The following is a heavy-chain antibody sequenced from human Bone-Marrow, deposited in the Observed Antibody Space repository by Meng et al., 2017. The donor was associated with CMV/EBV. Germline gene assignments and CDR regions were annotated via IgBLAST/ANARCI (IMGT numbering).Heavy chain of an antibody. CDR1: GFTFSSYS. D-gene: IGHD3-10*01. Sequence: GEPLKISCAASGFTFSSYSMNWVRQAPGKGLEWVSSISSSSSYIYYADSVKGRFTISRDNAKNSLYLQMNSLRAEDTAVYYCTRDPKLPFGQWEFYYYYGMDVWGQGTTVTVSS. CDR3: TRDPKLPFGQWEFYYYYGMDV. V-gene: IGHV3-21*01. J-gene: IGHJ6*02. CDR2: ISSSSSYI.